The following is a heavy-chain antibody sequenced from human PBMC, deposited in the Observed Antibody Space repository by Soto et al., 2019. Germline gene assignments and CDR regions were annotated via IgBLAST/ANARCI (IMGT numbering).Heavy chain of an antibody. CDR1: GGTFSSYA. CDR3: AREATYCSGGSCYSTRAFDI. Sequence: SVKVSCKASGGTFSSYAISWVRQAPGQGLEWMGGIIPYNGNANYAQKFQGRVTMTTDTSTSTAYMELRSLRSDDTAVYYCAREATYCSGGSCYSTRAFDIWGQGTMVTVSS. CDR2: IIPYNGNA. J-gene: IGHJ3*02. D-gene: IGHD2-15*01. V-gene: IGHV1-69*10.